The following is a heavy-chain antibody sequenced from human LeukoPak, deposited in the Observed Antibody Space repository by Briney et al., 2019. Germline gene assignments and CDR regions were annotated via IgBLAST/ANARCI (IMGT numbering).Heavy chain of an antibody. CDR3: ARGGEDFDI. V-gene: IGHV4-59*01. CDR1: GGSISSYY. CDR2: TYYSGST. D-gene: IGHD5-12*01. J-gene: IGHJ3*02. Sequence: SETLSLTCTVSGGSISSYYWSWIRQPPGKGLEWIGYTYYSGSTNYNPSLKSRVTISVDTSKNQFSLKLTSVTAADTAVYYCARGGEDFDIWGQGTMVTVSS.